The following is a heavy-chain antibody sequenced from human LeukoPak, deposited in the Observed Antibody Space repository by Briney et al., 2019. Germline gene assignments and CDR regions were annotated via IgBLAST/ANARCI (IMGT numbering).Heavy chain of an antibody. CDR1: GGSISSYY. D-gene: IGHD3-10*01. V-gene: IGHV4-4*07. CDR2: IYTSGST. CDR3: ARDRAQYYYGSGHFDP. J-gene: IGHJ5*02. Sequence: SETLSLTCTVSGGSISSYYWSWIRQPAGKGLEWIGRIYTSGSTNYNPSLKSRVTMSVDTSKNQFSLKLSSVTAADTAVYYCARDRAQYYYGSGHFDPWGQGTLVTVSS.